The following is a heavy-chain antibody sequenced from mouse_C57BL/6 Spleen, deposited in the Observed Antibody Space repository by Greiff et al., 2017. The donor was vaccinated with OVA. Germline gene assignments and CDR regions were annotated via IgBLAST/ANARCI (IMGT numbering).Heavy chain of an antibody. D-gene: IGHD4-1*01. CDR1: GYTFTSYW. CDR3: AKLGRDGYFDV. Sequence: VQLQQPGAELVKPGASVKVSCKASGYTFTSYWMHWVKQRPGQGLEWIGRIHPSDSDTNYNQKFKGKATLTVDKSSSTAYMRLSSLTSEVSAVYYCAKLGRDGYFDVWGTGTTVTVSS. V-gene: IGHV1-74*01. J-gene: IGHJ1*03. CDR2: IHPSDSDT.